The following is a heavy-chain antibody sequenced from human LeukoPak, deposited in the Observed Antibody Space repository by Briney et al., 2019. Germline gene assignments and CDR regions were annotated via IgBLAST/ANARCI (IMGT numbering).Heavy chain of an antibody. D-gene: IGHD3-16*01. CDR2: IYYSGST. J-gene: IGHJ6*03. CDR3: ARAPSLIPGYYYMDV. CDR1: GGSISSYY. Sequence: SETLSLTCTVSGGSISSYYCSWIRQPPGKGLEWIGYIYYSGSTNYNPSLKSRVTISVDTSKNQFSLKLSSVTAADTAVYYCARAPSLIPGYYYMDVWGKGTTVTVSS. V-gene: IGHV4-59*01.